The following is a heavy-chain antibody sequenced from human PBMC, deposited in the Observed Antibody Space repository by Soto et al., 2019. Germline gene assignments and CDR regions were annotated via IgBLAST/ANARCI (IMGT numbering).Heavy chain of an antibody. V-gene: IGHV4-4*02. CDR3: SRVGAIVRARADFDY. CDR2: ISHSCST. Sequence: QVQLQESGPGLVKPSGTLSLTCAVSGGSISSSNWWSWVRPPPGKGLEWIGEISHSCSTNYNPNLKRRVTISVDKSKNQFSVKLSSVTAADTAVYYCSRVGAIVRARADFDYWGLGNLVTVSS. CDR1: GGSISSSNW. J-gene: IGHJ4*02. D-gene: IGHD1-26*01.